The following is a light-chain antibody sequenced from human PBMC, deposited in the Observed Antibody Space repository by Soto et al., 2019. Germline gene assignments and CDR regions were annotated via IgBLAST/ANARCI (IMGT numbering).Light chain of an antibody. CDR1: SSDVGGYNY. Sequence: QSALTQPRSVSGSPGQSVTISCTGTSSDVGGYNYVSWYQQHPGKAPKLMIYDVSQRPSGVPDRFSGSKSGNTASLTISGLQAEDEADYYCCSYAGSNFLFGGGTKVTVL. V-gene: IGLV2-11*01. J-gene: IGLJ2*01. CDR2: DVS. CDR3: CSYAGSNFL.